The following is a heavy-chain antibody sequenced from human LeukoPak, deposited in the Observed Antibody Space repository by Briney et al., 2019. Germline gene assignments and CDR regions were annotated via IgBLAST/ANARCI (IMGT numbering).Heavy chain of an antibody. V-gene: IGHV3-23*01. D-gene: IGHD2/OR15-2a*01. CDR1: GFTFSSYA. CDR3: AKDLSFVIPYNWFDP. CDR2: ISGSGGST. Sequence: GGSLRLSCAASGFTFSSYAMSWVRQAPGKGLEWVSAISGSGGSTYHADSVKGRFTISRDNSKNTLYLQMNSLRAEDTAVYYCAKDLSFVIPYNWFDPWGQGTLVTVSS. J-gene: IGHJ5*02.